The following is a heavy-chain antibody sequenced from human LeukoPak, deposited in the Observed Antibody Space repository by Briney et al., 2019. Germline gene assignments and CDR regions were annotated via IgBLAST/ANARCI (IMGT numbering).Heavy chain of an antibody. J-gene: IGHJ4*02. CDR2: IYPGDSDT. D-gene: IGHD2-15*01. V-gene: IGHV5-51*01. CDR1: GYSMSSYW. Sequence: GESLKISRKGSGYSMSSYWIGWVRQMPGKGLEWMGRIYPGDSDTRYNPSFQGQVTISADKSISTAYLQWSSVKASDSAMYYCARLGYCSGAGCYGGDYWGQGTLVTVSS. CDR3: ARLGYCSGAGCYGGDY.